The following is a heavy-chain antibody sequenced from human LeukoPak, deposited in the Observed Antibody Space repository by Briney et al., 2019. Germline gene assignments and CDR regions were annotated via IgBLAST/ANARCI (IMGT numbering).Heavy chain of an antibody. Sequence: GGPLTLSCGPSGFTYCSYGMLWVRHAPGKGLEWLAVIWYDGSNKYYADSVKGRFTISRDNSKNTLYLQMNRRRDEDTAVYYCAKKNYDYAWGSYHPDNDAFDIWGQGTMVTVSS. V-gene: IGHV3-33*06. J-gene: IGHJ3*02. CDR1: GFTYCSYG. CDR3: AKKNYDYAWGSYHPDNDAFDI. D-gene: IGHD3-16*02. CDR2: IWYDGSNK.